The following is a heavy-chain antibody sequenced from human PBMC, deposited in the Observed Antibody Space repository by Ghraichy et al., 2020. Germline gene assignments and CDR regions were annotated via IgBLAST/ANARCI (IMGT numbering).Heavy chain of an antibody. J-gene: IGHJ6*02. CDR3: ASLSHRYYYGMDV. V-gene: IGHV1-69*13. CDR1: GSTFSSYA. CDR2: IIPTFGTA. Sequence: SVKVSCKASGSTFSSYAISWVRQAPGQGLEWMGGIIPTFGTAKYAQKFEGRVTITADESTRTAYMELSSLKSEDTAVYYCASLSHRYYYGMDVWGQGTPVTFSS.